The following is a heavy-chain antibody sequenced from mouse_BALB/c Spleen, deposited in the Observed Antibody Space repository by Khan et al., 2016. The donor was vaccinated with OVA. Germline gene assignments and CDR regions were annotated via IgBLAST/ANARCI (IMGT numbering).Heavy chain of an antibody. Sequence: EVQLVESGPGLVKPSQSLSLTCTVTGYSITSDYAWNWLRPFPGNKLEWMGYISSTGGTSYNPSLKSRIFITRDTSKNQFFLQLKSVTAEDTAAYYCARTLYYSYGYALDCWGRGTLVTVSS. CDR3: ARTLYYSYGYALDC. CDR1: GYSITSDYA. D-gene: IGHD2-14*01. V-gene: IGHV3-2*02. CDR2: ISSTGGT. J-gene: IGHJ4*01.